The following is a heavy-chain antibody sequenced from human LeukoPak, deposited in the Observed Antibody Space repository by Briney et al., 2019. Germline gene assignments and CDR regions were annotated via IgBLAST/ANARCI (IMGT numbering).Heavy chain of an antibody. CDR1: GFTFSSYA. CDR2: ISGSGGST. Sequence: PGGSLRLSCAASGFTFSSYAMSGVRQAPGKGLEWVSAISGSGGSTYYADSVKGRFTISRDNSKNTLYLQMNSLRAEDTAVYYCAKDGLWFGESLDYWGQGTLVTVSS. D-gene: IGHD3-10*01. V-gene: IGHV3-23*01. CDR3: AKDGLWFGESLDY. J-gene: IGHJ4*02.